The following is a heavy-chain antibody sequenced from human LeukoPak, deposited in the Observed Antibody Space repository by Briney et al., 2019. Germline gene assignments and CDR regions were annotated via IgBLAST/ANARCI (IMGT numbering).Heavy chain of an antibody. Sequence: SETLSLTCTVSGDSISTYYWSWIRQPPGKGLEWIGYIYYSVTSDYNPSLKGRVTMSVDMSTNQISLKLSSVTAADTAVYYCARGSGGDGSGSLWGRGTLVTVSS. J-gene: IGHJ4*02. V-gene: IGHV4-59*01. CDR2: IYYSVTS. D-gene: IGHD3-10*01. CDR3: ARGSGGDGSGSL. CDR1: GDSISTYY.